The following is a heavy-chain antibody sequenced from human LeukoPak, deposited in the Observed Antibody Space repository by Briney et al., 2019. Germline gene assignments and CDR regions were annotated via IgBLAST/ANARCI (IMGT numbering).Heavy chain of an antibody. V-gene: IGHV3-30*04. CDR2: TSGDGSTY. CDR3: VMDYYESNGNARRWDY. Sequence: GGSLGPSCTAPGFTLSSLPLHWGRPAPGKGLEWVAFTSGDGSTYDYADSVRGRFTISSDISKKTMYLQMNSLRDDDRAEYWCVMDYYESNGNARRWDYWGQGTLVIVSS. CDR1: GFTLSSLP. J-gene: IGHJ4*02. D-gene: IGHD3-3*01.